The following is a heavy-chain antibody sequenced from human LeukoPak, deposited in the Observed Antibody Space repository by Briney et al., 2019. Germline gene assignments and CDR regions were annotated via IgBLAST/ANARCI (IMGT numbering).Heavy chain of an antibody. CDR2: IYSGGST. CDR1: GFTVSSNY. CDR3: ASQMTTVTTLNY. D-gene: IGHD4-17*01. V-gene: IGHV3-53*01. J-gene: IGHJ4*02. Sequence: GGSLRLSCAASGFTVSSNYMSWVRQAPGKGLEWVPVIYSGGSTYYADSVKGRFTISRDNSKNTLYLQMNSLRAEDTAVYYCASQMTTVTTLNYWGQGTLVTVSS.